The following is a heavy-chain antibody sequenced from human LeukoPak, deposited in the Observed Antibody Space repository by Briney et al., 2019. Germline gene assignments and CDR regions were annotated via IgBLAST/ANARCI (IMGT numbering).Heavy chain of an antibody. J-gene: IGHJ4*02. V-gene: IGHV1-18*01. Sequence: ASVKVSCKASGYTFTSYGISWVRQAPGQGLEWMGWISAYNGNTNYAQKLQGRVTMTTDTSTSTAYMELRSLRSDDTAVYYCARDPDIYDFWSGYYEPGGYFDYWGQGTLVTVS. D-gene: IGHD3-3*01. CDR1: GYTFTSYG. CDR3: ARDPDIYDFWSGYYEPGGYFDY. CDR2: ISAYNGNT.